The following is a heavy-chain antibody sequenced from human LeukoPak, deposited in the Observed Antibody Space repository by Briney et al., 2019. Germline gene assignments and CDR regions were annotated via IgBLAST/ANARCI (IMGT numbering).Heavy chain of an antibody. J-gene: IGHJ4*02. CDR1: EFTFSSYS. CDR2: ITNSGNSK. Sequence: GGSLRLSCAASEFTFSSYSMNWVRQAPGKGLEWVSYITNSGNSKSYADSVKGRFTISRDNTKNSLYLQLNNLRAEDTALYYCARDNPPDYWGQGTLVTVSS. V-gene: IGHV3-48*01. CDR3: ARDNPPDY.